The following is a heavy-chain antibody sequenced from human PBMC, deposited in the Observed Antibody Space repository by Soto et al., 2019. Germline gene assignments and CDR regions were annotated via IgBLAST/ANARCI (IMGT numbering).Heavy chain of an antibody. V-gene: IGHV1-69*14. J-gene: IGHJ4*02. CDR1: GDAFTSYA. CDR2: IIPMFGTP. CDR3: ARGVPELYFDS. Sequence: QVQLVQSGAEVKNPGSSVKVSCKTSGDAFTSYAINWVRQAPGQGLELLGAIIPMFGTPTYTQMFQGRVTISADRSTSTAYMELSSLRSEDTAVYYCARGVPELYFDSWGQGTLVTVSS. D-gene: IGHD2-2*01.